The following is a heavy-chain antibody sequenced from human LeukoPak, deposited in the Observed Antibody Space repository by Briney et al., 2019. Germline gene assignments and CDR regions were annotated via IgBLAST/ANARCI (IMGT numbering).Heavy chain of an antibody. J-gene: IGHJ4*02. Sequence: GESLKISCRGSGYIFTSYWIDWVRQRPGKGLEWMGIILPHDSTTRYSPSFQGQVTISADKSISNAYLQWSSLEASDTAVYFCARRDPYSTAPLLYWGQGTLVTVSS. V-gene: IGHV5-51*01. D-gene: IGHD5-18*01. CDR3: ARRDPYSTAPLLY. CDR2: ILPHDSTT. CDR1: GYIFTSYW.